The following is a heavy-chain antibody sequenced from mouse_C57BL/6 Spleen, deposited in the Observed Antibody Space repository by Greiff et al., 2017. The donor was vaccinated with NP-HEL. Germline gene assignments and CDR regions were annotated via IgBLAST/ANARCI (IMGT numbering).Heavy chain of an antibody. Sequence: EVQLVESGPGLVKPSQSLSLTCSVTGYSITRGYYWNWIRQFPGNTLDWMGFISYDGRHNNNPSLKNRISITRDTSKHQFFLKLNSVTTEDTATYYCARDLGGNAMDYWGQGTSVTVSS. CDR1: GYSITRGYY. V-gene: IGHV3-6*01. CDR2: ISYDGRH. CDR3: ARDLGGNAMDY. J-gene: IGHJ4*01. D-gene: IGHD4-1*01.